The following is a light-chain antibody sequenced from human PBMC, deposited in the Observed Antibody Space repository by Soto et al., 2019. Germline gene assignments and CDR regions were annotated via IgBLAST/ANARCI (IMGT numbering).Light chain of an antibody. CDR2: ASS. V-gene: IGKV1-12*01. Sequence: DIQMTQSPSSVSAXVGDTVTITCRASQDILSWLAWYQQKPGEAPRLLIYASSNLQSGVPSRFSGSRSGTDFTLTISSLXXXXXXXXXXXXXXXFPITFGPGTRLDIK. CDR1: QDILSW. CDR3: XXXXXFPIT. J-gene: IGKJ5*01.